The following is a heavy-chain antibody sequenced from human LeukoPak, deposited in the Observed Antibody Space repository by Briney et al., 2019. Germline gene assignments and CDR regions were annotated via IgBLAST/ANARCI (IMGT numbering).Heavy chain of an antibody. CDR1: GFTFSDYY. CDR3: ASIVGATLPAFDY. D-gene: IGHD1-26*01. Sequence: GGSLRLSCAASGFTFSDYYMSWIRQAPGKGLEWVSYISSSGSTIYYADSVKGRFTISRDNAKNSLYLQMNSLRAEDTAVYYCASIVGATLPAFDYWGQGTLVTVSS. CDR2: ISSSGSTI. V-gene: IGHV3-11*04. J-gene: IGHJ4*02.